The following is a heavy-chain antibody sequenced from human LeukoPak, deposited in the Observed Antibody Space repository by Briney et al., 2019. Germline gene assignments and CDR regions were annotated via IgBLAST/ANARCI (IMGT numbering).Heavy chain of an antibody. CDR1: GGSISSSSYY. D-gene: IGHD6-19*01. CDR3: AKRQWLVQVDAFDI. CDR2: IYYSGST. V-gene: IGHV4-39*01. J-gene: IGHJ3*02. Sequence: SETLSLTCTASGGSISSSSYYWGWIRQPPGKGLEWIGSIYYSGSTYYNPSLKSRVTLSVDTSKNQFSLKLSSVTAADTAVYYCAKRQWLVQVDAFDIWGQGTMVTVSS.